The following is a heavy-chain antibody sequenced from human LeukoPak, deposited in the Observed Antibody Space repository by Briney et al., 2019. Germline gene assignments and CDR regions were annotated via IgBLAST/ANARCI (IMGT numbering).Heavy chain of an antibody. CDR3: ARDSAAYGSLYYYYGMDV. Sequence: GGSLRLSCAASGFTFSSYAMHWVRQAPGKGLEWVAVISYDGSNKYYADSVKGRFTISRDNSKNTLYLQMNSLRAEDTAVYYCARDSAAYGSLYYYYGMDVWGQGTTVTVSS. D-gene: IGHD3-16*01. V-gene: IGHV3-30*04. J-gene: IGHJ6*02. CDR1: GFTFSSYA. CDR2: ISYDGSNK.